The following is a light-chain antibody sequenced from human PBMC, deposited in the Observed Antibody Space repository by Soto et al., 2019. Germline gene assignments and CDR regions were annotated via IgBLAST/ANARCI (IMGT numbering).Light chain of an antibody. Sequence: DIQMTQSPSTLSASVGDRVTITCRASQSISSWLAWYQQKPGKATKLLIYDASSLESGVPSRFSGSGSGTEFPLTVSSLQPDDFATYYCHQYNSYSPWTFGQGTQVEIK. CDR2: DAS. J-gene: IGKJ1*01. CDR1: QSISSW. CDR3: HQYNSYSPWT. V-gene: IGKV1-5*01.